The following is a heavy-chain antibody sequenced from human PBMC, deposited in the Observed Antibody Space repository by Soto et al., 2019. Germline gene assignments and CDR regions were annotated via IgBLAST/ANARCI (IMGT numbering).Heavy chain of an antibody. CDR2: IYNSGST. V-gene: IGHV4-30-4*01. J-gene: IGHJ5*02. Sequence: QVQLQESGPGLVKPSQTLSLPCTVSGDSLRSGDYYWSWVRQPPGKGLEGIGYIYNSGSTYYEPSLRRRITISEDLSKNQLSLRLTAVTAADTAVYYCDRGVDTMAFDHWGQGTLVTVSS. D-gene: IGHD2-2*01. CDR3: DRGVDTMAFDH. CDR1: GDSLRSGDYY.